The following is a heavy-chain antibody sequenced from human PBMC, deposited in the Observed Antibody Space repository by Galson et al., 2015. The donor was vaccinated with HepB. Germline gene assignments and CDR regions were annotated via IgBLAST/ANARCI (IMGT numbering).Heavy chain of an antibody. D-gene: IGHD2-15*01. J-gene: IGHJ4*02. CDR2: ISYDGSNK. V-gene: IGHV3-30*04. CDR3: ARDRGCSGGSCYYFDY. Sequence: SLRLSCAASGFTFSSYAMHWVRQAPGKGLEWVAVISYDGSNKYYADSVKGRFTISRDNSKNTLYLQMNSLRAEDTAVYYCARDRGCSGGSCYYFDYWGQGTLVTVSS. CDR1: GFTFSSYA.